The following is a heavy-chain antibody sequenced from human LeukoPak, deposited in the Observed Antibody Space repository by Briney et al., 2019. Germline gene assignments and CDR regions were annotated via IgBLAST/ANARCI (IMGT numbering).Heavy chain of an antibody. CDR3: AWADGSGSSDFDY. J-gene: IGHJ4*02. CDR1: GYTFTGYY. CDR2: INPNSGGT. Sequence: ASVKVSCKASGYTFTGYYMHWVRQAPGQGLEGVGWINPNSGGTNYAQKLQGRVAMPRHTSISTPSMDLSRLRSDDAAVCYCAWADGSGSSDFDYRGQGGMVTVSS. V-gene: IGHV1-2*02. D-gene: IGHD3-10*01.